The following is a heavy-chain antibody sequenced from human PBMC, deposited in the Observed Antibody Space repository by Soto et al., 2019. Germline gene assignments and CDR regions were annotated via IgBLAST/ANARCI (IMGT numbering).Heavy chain of an antibody. CDR1: GYTLTELS. J-gene: IGHJ4*02. CDR3: ATTILGVVVAPTVLGY. V-gene: IGHV1-24*01. CDR2: FDPEDGET. D-gene: IGHD2-15*01. Sequence: ASVKVSCKVSGYTLTELSMHWVRQAPGKGLEWMGGFDPEDGETIYAQKFQGRVTMTEDTSTDTAYMEPSSLRSEDTAVYYCATTILGVVVAPTVLGYWGQGSLVIVSS.